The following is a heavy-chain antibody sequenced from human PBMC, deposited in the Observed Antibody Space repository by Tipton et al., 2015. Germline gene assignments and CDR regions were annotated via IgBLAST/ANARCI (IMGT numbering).Heavy chain of an antibody. CDR3: ARVNCISTSCYVGAWFDP. V-gene: IGHV4-4*02. D-gene: IGHD2-2*01. J-gene: IGHJ5*02. Sequence: TLSLTCAVSGGSISSSNWWSWVRQPPGKELEWIGEIYHSGSTNYNPSLESRVTISVDKSKNQFSLKLSSVTAADTAVYYCARVNCISTSCYVGAWFDPWGQGTLVTVSS. CDR1: GGSISSSNW. CDR2: IYHSGST.